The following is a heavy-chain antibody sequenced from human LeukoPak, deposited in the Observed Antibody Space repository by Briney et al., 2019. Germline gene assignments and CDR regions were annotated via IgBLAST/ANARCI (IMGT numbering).Heavy chain of an antibody. CDR3: ASYGGYSPFDY. V-gene: IGHV4-34*01. CDR1: GGSFSGQY. CDR2: INRSART. D-gene: IGHD4-23*01. Sequence: PSETLSLTCAVYGGSFSGQYWSCIRQPPGKGLEWIGEINRSARTNYNPSLKSRVTISVDTPKKQFSLKLSSVTAADTAVYYCASYGGYSPFDYWGQGTLVTVSS. J-gene: IGHJ4*02.